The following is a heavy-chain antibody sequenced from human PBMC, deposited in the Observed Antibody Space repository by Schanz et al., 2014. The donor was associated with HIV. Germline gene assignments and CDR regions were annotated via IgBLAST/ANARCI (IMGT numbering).Heavy chain of an antibody. J-gene: IGHJ6*02. CDR2: ISGSGIST. D-gene: IGHD2-2*01. V-gene: IGHV3-23*01. Sequence: EVQLLESGGGLVQPGGSLRLSCAASGFTFTSYAMTWVRQAPGKGLEWVSAISGSGISTYYADSVKGRFTISRDNSKNTLYLQMNSLRAEDTAVYYCAKDRRGGYQFLYGLDVWGQGTTVTVSS. CDR1: GFTFTSYA. CDR3: AKDRRGGYQFLYGLDV.